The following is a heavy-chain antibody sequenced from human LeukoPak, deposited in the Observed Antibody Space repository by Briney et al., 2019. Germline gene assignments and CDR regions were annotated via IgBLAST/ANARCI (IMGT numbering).Heavy chain of an antibody. CDR3: ATNLEPSSSWYNY. D-gene: IGHD6-13*01. Sequence: SETLSLTCTVSGGSISSSSYYWGWIRQPPGKGLEWIGSIYYSGSTYYNPSLKSRVTISVDTSKNQFSLKLSSVTAADTAVYYCATNLEPSSSWYNYWGQGTLVTVSS. CDR2: IYYSGST. V-gene: IGHV4-39*07. CDR1: GGSISSSSYY. J-gene: IGHJ4*02.